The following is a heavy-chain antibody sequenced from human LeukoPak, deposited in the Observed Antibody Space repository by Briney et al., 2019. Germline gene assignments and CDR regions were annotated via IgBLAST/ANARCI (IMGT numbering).Heavy chain of an antibody. CDR3: ARVARKKLWFGELPYYFDY. V-gene: IGHV4-59*01. J-gene: IGHJ4*02. D-gene: IGHD3-10*01. CDR2: IYYSGST. Sequence: PSETLSLTCTVSGGSISSYYWSWIRQPPGKGLEWIGYIYYSGSTNYNPSLKSRVTISVDTSKNQFSLKLSSVTAADTAVYCCARVARKKLWFGELPYYFDYWGQGTLVTVSS. CDR1: GGSISSYY.